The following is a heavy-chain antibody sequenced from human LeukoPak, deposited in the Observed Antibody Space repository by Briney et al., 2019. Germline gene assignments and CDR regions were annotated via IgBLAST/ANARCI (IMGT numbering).Heavy chain of an antibody. CDR3: ARGSTRIAVAVV. V-gene: IGHV3-66*02. D-gene: IGHD6-19*01. CDR1: GFTVSSNY. CDR2: IYSGGST. Sequence: GGSLRLSCAASGFTVSSNYMSWVRQAPGKGLEWVSVIYSGGSTYYADSVKGRFTISRDNSKNTLYPQMNSLRAEDTAVYYCARGSTRIAVAVVWGQGTLVTVSS. J-gene: IGHJ4*02.